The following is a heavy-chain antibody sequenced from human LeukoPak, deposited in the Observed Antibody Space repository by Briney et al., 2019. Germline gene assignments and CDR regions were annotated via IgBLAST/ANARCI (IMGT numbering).Heavy chain of an antibody. CDR1: GGSISSYY. D-gene: IGHD3-10*01. CDR2: IYYSGST. J-gene: IGHJ3*02. V-gene: IGHV4-59*01. CDR3: ARARSVLLWFGEFPPAAFDI. Sequence: SETLSLTCTVSGGSISSYYWSWIRQPPGKGLEWIGYIYYSGSTNYNPSLTSRVTILVDTSKYQFSLKPSSVTAADTAVYYCARARSVLLWFGEFPPAAFDIWGQGTMVTVSS.